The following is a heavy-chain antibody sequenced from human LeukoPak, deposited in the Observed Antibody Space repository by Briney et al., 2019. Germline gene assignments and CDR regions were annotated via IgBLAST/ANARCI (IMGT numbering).Heavy chain of an antibody. V-gene: IGHV1-8*01. J-gene: IGHJ3*02. CDR3: ARFSGYSSSWAAFDI. CDR2: MNPSTGNT. Sequence: ASVKVSCKASGYTFTNYDINGVRQATGQGLEWMGWMNPSTGNTGYAQKFQGRVTMTRNTSISTAYMELSSLRSEDTAVYYCARFSGYSSSWAAFDIWGQGTMVTVSS. D-gene: IGHD6-13*01. CDR1: GYTFTNYD.